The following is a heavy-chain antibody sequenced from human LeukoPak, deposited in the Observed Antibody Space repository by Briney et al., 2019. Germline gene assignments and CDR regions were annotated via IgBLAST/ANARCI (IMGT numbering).Heavy chain of an antibody. V-gene: IGHV3-49*03. CDR1: GFTFGDYI. J-gene: IGHJ4*02. Sequence: GGSLRLSCTASGFTFGDYIMSWFRQAPGKGLEWVGFIRSKSSGGTTEYAASVKGRFTISRDDSKSIAYLQMNSLKTEDTAVYYCTVISGDYWGQGTLVIVSS. CDR2: IRSKSSGGTT. D-gene: IGHD2-21*01. CDR3: TVISGDY.